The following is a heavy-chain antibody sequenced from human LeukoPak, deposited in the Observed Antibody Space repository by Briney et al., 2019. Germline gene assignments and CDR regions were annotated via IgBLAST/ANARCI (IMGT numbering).Heavy chain of an antibody. Sequence: GGSLRLSCAASGFTFTDWYMSWIRQAPGRGLEWVSVISGSGGTTYYADSVKGRFTISRDTSKNTLYLQMNSLRAEDTAVYYCAKQALLGYCTSNTCPFDPWGQGTLVTVSS. CDR3: AKQALLGYCTSNTCPFDP. CDR2: ISGSGGTT. J-gene: IGHJ5*02. V-gene: IGHV3-23*01. D-gene: IGHD2-2*01. CDR1: GFTFTDWY.